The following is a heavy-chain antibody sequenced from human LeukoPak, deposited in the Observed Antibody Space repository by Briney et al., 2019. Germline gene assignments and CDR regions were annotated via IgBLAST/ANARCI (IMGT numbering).Heavy chain of an antibody. CDR1: GGSISSYY. CDR2: IYTSETT. J-gene: IGHJ6*03. CDR3: ARDGGGSYQNYYYYMDV. D-gene: IGHD1-26*01. Sequence: SETLSITCTVSGGSISSYYWSWIRQPAGKGLEWIGRIYTSETTNYNPSLKSRVTMSVDTSKNQFSLKLSSVTTADTAVYYCARDGGGSYQNYYYYMDVWGKGTTVTV. V-gene: IGHV4-4*07.